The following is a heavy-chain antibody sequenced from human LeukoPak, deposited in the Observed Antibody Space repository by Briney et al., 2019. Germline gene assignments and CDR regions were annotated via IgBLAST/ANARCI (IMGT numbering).Heavy chain of an antibody. CDR3: ARADYGGNPDY. V-gene: IGHV4-34*01. D-gene: IGHD4-23*01. CDR2: INHSGST. J-gene: IGHJ4*02. CDR1: GGSFSGYY. Sequence: SETLSLTCAVYGGSFSGYYWSWIRQPPGKGLEWIGEINHSGSTNYNPSLKSRVTISVDTPKNQFSLKLSSVTAADTAVYYCARADYGGNPDYWGQGTLVTVSS.